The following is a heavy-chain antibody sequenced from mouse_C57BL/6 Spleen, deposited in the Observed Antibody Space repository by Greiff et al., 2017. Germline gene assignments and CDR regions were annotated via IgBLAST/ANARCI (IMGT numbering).Heavy chain of an antibody. CDR1: GYTFTSYW. Sequence: VQLQQPGAELVKPGASVKLSCKASGYTFTSYWMHWVKQRPGQGLEWIGMIHPNSGSTNYNEKFKSKATLTVDKSSSTAYMQLSSLTSEDSAVYYCARERASDAMDYWGQGTSVTVSS. V-gene: IGHV1-64*01. D-gene: IGHD3-3*01. CDR3: ARERASDAMDY. CDR2: IHPNSGST. J-gene: IGHJ4*01.